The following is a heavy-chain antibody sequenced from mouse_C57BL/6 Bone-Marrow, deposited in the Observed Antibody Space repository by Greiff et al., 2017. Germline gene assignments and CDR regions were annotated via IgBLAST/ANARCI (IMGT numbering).Heavy chain of an antibody. CDR1: GFTFSSYG. CDR2: ISSGGSYT. D-gene: IGHD1-1*01. CDR3: ARRGRVITTVVDYFDY. J-gene: IGHJ2*01. V-gene: IGHV5-6*01. Sequence: EVQLVESGGDLVKPGGSLKLSCAASGFTFSSYGMSWVRQTPDKRLEWVATISSGGSYTYSPDSVKGRFTISRDNAKNTLYLQMSSLKSEDTAMYYCARRGRVITTVVDYFDYWGQGTTRTVSS.